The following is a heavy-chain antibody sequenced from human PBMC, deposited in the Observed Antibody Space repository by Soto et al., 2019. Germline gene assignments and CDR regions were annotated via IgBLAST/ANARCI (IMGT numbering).Heavy chain of an antibody. D-gene: IGHD1-26*01. Sequence: PSQTLSLTCAISGDSVSSNSAAWNWLRQSPSRGLEWLGRTYYRSKWYNDYAVSVKSRITINPDTSKNQFSLQLNSVTPEDTAVYYCAREFAGATGDGYKLVSYYYYGMDVWGQGTTVTVSS. CDR3: AREFAGATGDGYKLVSYYYYGMDV. CDR2: TYYRSKWYN. J-gene: IGHJ6*02. CDR1: GDSVSSNSAA. V-gene: IGHV6-1*01.